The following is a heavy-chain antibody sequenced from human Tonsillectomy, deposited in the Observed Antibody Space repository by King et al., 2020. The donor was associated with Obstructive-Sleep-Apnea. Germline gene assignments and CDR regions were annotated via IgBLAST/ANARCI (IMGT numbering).Heavy chain of an antibody. J-gene: IGHJ4*02. CDR1: GFTFSSNS. CDR2: ISSTTIYT. CDR3: VSGFGDS. Sequence: EVQLVESGGGLVKPGGSLRVSCAASGFTFSSNSMNWVRQAPGKGLEWVSTISSTTIYTYYGDSVKGRFTISRDNAKNSLYLQMNSLRAEDTAVYYCVSGFGDSWGQGTLVTVSS. V-gene: IGHV3-21*01. D-gene: IGHD3-10*01.